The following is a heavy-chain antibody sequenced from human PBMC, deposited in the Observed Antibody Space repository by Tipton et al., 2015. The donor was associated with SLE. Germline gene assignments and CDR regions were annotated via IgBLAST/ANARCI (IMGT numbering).Heavy chain of an antibody. Sequence: LRLSCAVSGYSISSGYNWGWIRQPPGKGLEWIGSIDHSGNTYYNPSLKSRVTMSLDASKNQFSLTVSSVTAADTAVYHCARDAYCSGGSCYGFDSWGPGTLVAVSS. CDR2: IDHSGNT. V-gene: IGHV4-38-2*02. J-gene: IGHJ4*02. CDR3: ARDAYCSGGSCYGFDS. CDR1: GYSISSGYN. D-gene: IGHD2-15*01.